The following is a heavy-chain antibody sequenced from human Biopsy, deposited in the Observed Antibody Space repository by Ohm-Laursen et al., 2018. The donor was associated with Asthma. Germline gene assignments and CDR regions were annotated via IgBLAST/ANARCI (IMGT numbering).Heavy chain of an antibody. CDR1: GGSFTHYF. J-gene: IGHJ1*01. D-gene: IGHD6-19*01. CDR2: INYRGDT. CDR3: VRGEEVAGTYFKD. V-gene: IGHV4-34*01. Sequence: SDTLSLICAISGGSFTHYFWMWIRQPPGKGLEWIGEINYRGDTNYNPSLESRVSISVDTSTYHFSLRLNSVTAADTAVYYCVRGEEVAGTYFKDWDQGTLVTVSS.